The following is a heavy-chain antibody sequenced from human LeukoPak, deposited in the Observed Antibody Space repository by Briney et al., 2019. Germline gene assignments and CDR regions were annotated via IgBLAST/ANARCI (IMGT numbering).Heavy chain of an antibody. CDR2: MNPNSGNT. CDR3: ARVDYYGSGSYYTYYYYGMDV. J-gene: IGHJ6*02. V-gene: IGHV1-8*01. Sequence: ASVKVSCKASGYTFTSYDINWARQATGQGLEWMGWMNPNSGNTGYAQKFQGRVTMTRNTSISTAYMELSSLRSEDTAVYYCARVDYYGSGSYYTYYYYGMDVWGQGTTVTVSS. CDR1: GYTFTSYD. D-gene: IGHD3-10*01.